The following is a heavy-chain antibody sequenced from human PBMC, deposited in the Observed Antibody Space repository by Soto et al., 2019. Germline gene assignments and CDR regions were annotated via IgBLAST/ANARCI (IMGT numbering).Heavy chain of an antibody. CDR1: GFTFDDYG. D-gene: IGHD3-22*01. V-gene: IGHV3-20*04. CDR2: INWNGGST. CDR3: ARGHGTYYYDSSGYRDAFDI. J-gene: IGHJ3*02. Sequence: EVQLVESGGGVVRPGGSLRLSCAASGFTFDDYGMSWVRQAPGKGLEWVSGINWNGGSTGYADSVKGRFTISRYNAKISLYLQMNSLRAEDTALHYCARGHGTYYYDSSGYRDAFDIWGEGTMVTVSS.